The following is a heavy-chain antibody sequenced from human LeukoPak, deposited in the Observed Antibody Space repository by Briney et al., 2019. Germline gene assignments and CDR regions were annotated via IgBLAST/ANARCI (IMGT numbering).Heavy chain of an antibody. CDR1: GFTFSSYA. CDR3: VLSVLDAFDI. J-gene: IGHJ3*02. CDR2: ISGSGGST. V-gene: IGHV3-23*01. D-gene: IGHD2/OR15-2a*01. Sequence: GGSLRLSCAASGFTFSSYAMSWVRQAPGKGLEWVSAISGSGGSTEYADPAKGRINISRDNSKNTLYLQMNSLRAEDTAVYYCVLSVLDAFDIWGQGTMVTVSS.